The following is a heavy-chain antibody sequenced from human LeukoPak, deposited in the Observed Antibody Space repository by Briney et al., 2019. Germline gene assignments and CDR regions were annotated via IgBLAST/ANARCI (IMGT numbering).Heavy chain of an antibody. CDR2: ISGSGGST. D-gene: IGHD6-13*01. CDR3: ARNPAAGGYYFDY. J-gene: IGHJ4*02. CDR1: GFTFSSYA. Sequence: GGSLRLSCAASGFTFSSYAMSWVRQAPGKGLEWVSAISGSGGSTYYADSVKGRFTISRDNAKNSLYLQMNSLRAEDTAVYYCARNPAAGGYYFDYWGQGTLVTVSS. V-gene: IGHV3-23*01.